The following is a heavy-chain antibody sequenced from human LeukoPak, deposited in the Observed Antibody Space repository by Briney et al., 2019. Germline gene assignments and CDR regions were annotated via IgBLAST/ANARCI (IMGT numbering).Heavy chain of an antibody. D-gene: IGHD6-19*01. CDR2: ISGSGDNT. V-gene: IGHV3-23*01. J-gene: IGHJ4*02. Sequence: GGSLRLSCAASGFTFSNYAMSWVRQAPGKGLEWVSRISGSGDNTYYAESVKGRFTISRDNSKSRLFLQMNSLRAEDTAVYYCAKGRGGKQWLVAFDYWGQGTLVTVSS. CDR3: AKGRGGKQWLVAFDY. CDR1: GFTFSNYA.